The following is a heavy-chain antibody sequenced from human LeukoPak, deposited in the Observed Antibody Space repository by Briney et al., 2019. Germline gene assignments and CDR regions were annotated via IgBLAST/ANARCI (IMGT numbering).Heavy chain of an antibody. Sequence: GGSLRLSCAASGFTFSSYAMHWVRQAPGKGLEWVAVISYDGSNKYYADSVKGRFTISRDNSKNTLYLQMNSLRAEDTAVYYCAKGTTVIRGGWFDPWGQGTLVTVSS. CDR3: AKGTTVIRGGWFDP. D-gene: IGHD4-17*01. CDR1: GFTFSSYA. V-gene: IGHV3-30-3*01. CDR2: ISYDGSNK. J-gene: IGHJ5*02.